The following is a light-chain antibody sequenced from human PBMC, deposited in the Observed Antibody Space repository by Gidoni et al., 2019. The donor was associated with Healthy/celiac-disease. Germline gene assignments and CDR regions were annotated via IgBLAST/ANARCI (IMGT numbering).Light chain of an antibody. J-gene: IGKJ3*01. CDR2: GAS. V-gene: IGKV3-20*01. CDR3: QQYGSSPFT. CDR1: QSVSSSY. Sequence: EIVLTQSTGTLSLSPGERATLSCRASQSVSSSYLAWYQQKPGQAPRLLIYGASSRATGIPDRFSGSGSGTDFTLTISRLEPEDFAVYYCQQYGSSPFTFXPXTKVDIK.